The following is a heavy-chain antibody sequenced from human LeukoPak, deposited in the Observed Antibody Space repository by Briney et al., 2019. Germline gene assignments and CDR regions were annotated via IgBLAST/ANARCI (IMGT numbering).Heavy chain of an antibody. Sequence: GGSLRLSCAASGFNFSIYAMHWVRQAPGKGLEYVSVISSNGGTTYYANSVKGRVTISRDNSKNTLYLQMGSLRAEDMAVYYCAREFPVPGPFDYWGQGTLVTVSS. CDR3: AREFPVPGPFDY. CDR2: ISSNGGTT. D-gene: IGHD2-2*01. CDR1: GFNFSIYA. V-gene: IGHV3-64*01. J-gene: IGHJ4*02.